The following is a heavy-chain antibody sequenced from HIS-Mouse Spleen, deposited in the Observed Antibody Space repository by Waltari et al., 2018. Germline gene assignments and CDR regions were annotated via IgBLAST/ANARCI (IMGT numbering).Heavy chain of an antibody. J-gene: IGHJ2*01. Sequence: QVQLQESGPGLVKPSETLSLTCTVSGGSISSYYWSWIRQPPGKGLEWIGYIYYSGSTNYNPSLKSRVTISVDTSKNQFSLKLSSVTAADTAVYYCARELTGESSEYFDLWGRGTLVTVSS. D-gene: IGHD7-27*01. CDR1: GGSISSYY. CDR3: ARELTGESSEYFDL. V-gene: IGHV4-59*01. CDR2: IYYSGST.